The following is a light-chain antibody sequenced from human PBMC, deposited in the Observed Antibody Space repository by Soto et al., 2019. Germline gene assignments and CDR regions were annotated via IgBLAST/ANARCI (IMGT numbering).Light chain of an antibody. V-gene: IGLV2-14*03. J-gene: IGLJ1*01. CDR2: DVS. CDR3: SSDTSSSPYV. CDR1: SSDVGGYNY. Sequence: QSALTQPASVSGSPGQSVTISCTGTSSDVGGYNYVSWYQHHPGKAPKLMIYDVSSRPSVISNRFSGSNSGNTASLTISVLQAEDEADYYCSSDTSSSPYVFGTGTKLTVL.